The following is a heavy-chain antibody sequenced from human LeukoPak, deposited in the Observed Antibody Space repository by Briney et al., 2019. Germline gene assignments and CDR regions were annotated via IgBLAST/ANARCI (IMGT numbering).Heavy chain of an antibody. D-gene: IGHD6-13*01. CDR1: GFTFSSYS. CDR2: ISSSSSYI. J-gene: IGHJ6*03. Sequence: PGGSLRLSCAASGFTFSSYSMNWVRQAPGKGLEWVSSISSSSSYIYYADSVKGRFTISRDNAKNSLYLQMNSLRAEDTAVYYCARDSSSWFPLGGYYYYYMDVWGKGTTVTVSS. CDR3: ARDSSSWFPLGGYYYYYMDV. V-gene: IGHV3-21*01.